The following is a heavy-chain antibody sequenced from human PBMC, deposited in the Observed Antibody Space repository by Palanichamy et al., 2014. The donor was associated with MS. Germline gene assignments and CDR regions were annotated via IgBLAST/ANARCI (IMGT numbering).Heavy chain of an antibody. V-gene: IGHV3-30*07. D-gene: IGHD1-1*01. J-gene: IGHJ6*02. CDR3: ARETFRTTNWNYAMDV. Sequence: VKGRFTTSRDNSKNTLYLQMSNLRAEDTAVYYCARETFRTTNWNYAMDVWGQGTTVTVSS.